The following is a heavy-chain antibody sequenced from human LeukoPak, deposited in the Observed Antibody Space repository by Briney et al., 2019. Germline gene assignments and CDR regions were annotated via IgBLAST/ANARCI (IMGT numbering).Heavy chain of an antibody. CDR2: IIPIFGTA. D-gene: IGHD1-20*01. J-gene: IGHJ6*01. Sequence: SVKVSCKASGGTFSSYAISWVRQPPAQGLEWMGGIIPIFGTANYEQKYQGRVAITADESKSTAYMELSSLRSEDTAVYYCARVITGSRYYYYYGMDVWGQGTRVSVSS. V-gene: IGHV1-69*13. CDR3: ARVITGSRYYYYYGMDV. CDR1: GGTFSSYA.